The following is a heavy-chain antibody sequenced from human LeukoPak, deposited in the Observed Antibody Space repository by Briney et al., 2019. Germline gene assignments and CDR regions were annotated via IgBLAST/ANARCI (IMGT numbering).Heavy chain of an antibody. Sequence: SQTLSLTCAISGDSVSSNSAAWNWIRQSPSRGLEWLGRTYYRSEWYNDYAVSVKSRITINPDTSKNQFSLQLNSVTPEDTAVYYCARADYDFWSGYYIVDYWGQGTLVAVSS. V-gene: IGHV6-1*01. CDR2: TYYRSEWYN. D-gene: IGHD3-3*01. CDR1: GDSVSSNSAA. J-gene: IGHJ4*02. CDR3: ARADYDFWSGYYIVDY.